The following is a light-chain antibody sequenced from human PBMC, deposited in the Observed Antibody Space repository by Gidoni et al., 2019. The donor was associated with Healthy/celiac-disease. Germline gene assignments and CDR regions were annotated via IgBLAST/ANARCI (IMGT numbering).Light chain of an antibody. CDR3: QQSYITTGT. Sequence: DIQMTQYPSSLYASVGDRVTITCRASQSISSYLNWYQQKPGKAPKLLIYAASSLQIGVPSRFSGSVSVTDFTLTISSLQPEDFATYYCQQSYITTGTFGQGTKVEIK. V-gene: IGKV1-39*01. J-gene: IGKJ1*01. CDR2: AAS. CDR1: QSISSY.